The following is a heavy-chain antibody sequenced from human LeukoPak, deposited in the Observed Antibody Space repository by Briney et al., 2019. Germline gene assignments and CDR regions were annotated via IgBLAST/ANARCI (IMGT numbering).Heavy chain of an antibody. J-gene: IGHJ5*02. CDR2: IHSGGGT. CDR3: ASSKYGSGSHNWFDP. Sequence: PGGSLRLSCAASGFTVSSNYMTWVRQAPAKGLEWVSVIHSGGGTYYADSVRGRFTISRDNSKNTLYLQMSSLRAEDTAVYYCASSKYGSGSHNWFDPWGQGTLVTVSS. V-gene: IGHV3-53*01. CDR1: GFTVSSNY. D-gene: IGHD3-10*01.